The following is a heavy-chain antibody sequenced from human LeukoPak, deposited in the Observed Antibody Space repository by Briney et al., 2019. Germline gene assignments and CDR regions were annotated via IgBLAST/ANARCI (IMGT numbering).Heavy chain of an antibody. Sequence: GGSLRISCAASGFTFSSYGMHWVRQAPGKGLERVAFIRYDGSNKYYADSVKGRFTISRDNSKNTLYLPMNSLRAEDTAVYYCAKDLGHYYGSGGFDYWGQGTLVTVSS. CDR1: GFTFSSYG. CDR2: IRYDGSNK. V-gene: IGHV3-30*02. J-gene: IGHJ4*02. CDR3: AKDLGHYYGSGGFDY. D-gene: IGHD3-10*01.